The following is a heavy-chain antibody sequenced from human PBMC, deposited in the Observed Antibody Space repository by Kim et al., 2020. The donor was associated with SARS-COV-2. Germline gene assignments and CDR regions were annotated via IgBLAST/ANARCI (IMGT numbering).Heavy chain of an antibody. CDR3: ARTSGSGSRYFDY. D-gene: IGHD3-10*01. V-gene: IGHV4-59*13. Sequence: SETLSLTCTVSGGSISNYHWSWIRQPPGKGLEWIGYIYYSGNTNYNPSLKSRVTISVDTSKNQCSLEFSSVTAADTALYYCARTSGSGSRYFDYWGQGALVTVSS. CDR2: IYYSGNT. J-gene: IGHJ4*02. CDR1: GGSISNYH.